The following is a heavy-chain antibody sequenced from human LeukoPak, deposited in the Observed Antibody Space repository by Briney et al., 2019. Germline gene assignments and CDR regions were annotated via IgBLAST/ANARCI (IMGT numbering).Heavy chain of an antibody. CDR1: GFSFNNYA. CDR3: ANRRN. J-gene: IGHJ4*02. V-gene: IGHV3-23*01. Sequence: PGGSLRLSCAASGFSFNNYAMSWVRQAPGKGLEWVSIIIASSGSTFYADSVKGRFTISGDNSKNTLYLQMNSLRAEDTAVYYCANRRNWGQGTLVTVSP. CDR2: IIASSGST.